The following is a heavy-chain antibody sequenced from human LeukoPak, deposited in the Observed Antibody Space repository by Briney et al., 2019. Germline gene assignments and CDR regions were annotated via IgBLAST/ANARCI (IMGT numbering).Heavy chain of an antibody. D-gene: IGHD3-10*02. Sequence: GESLKISCKGSGYSFTSYWIGWVRQMPGKGLEWMGIIYPGDSDTRYSPSFQGQVTISADKSISTAYLQWSSLKASDTAMYYCARRGIVFGNDDAFDIGGQGTMVTVSS. CDR3: ARRGIVFGNDDAFDI. J-gene: IGHJ3*02. CDR2: IYPGDSDT. V-gene: IGHV5-51*01. CDR1: GYSFTSYW.